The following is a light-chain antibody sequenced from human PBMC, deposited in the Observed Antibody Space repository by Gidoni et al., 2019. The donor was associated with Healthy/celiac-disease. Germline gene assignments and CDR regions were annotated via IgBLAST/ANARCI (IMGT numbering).Light chain of an antibody. J-gene: IGKJ1*01. CDR3: QQSYSTPRT. V-gene: IGKV1-39*01. Sequence: DIQMCQCPSSLSASVGDRVTITCRASQSISSYLNWYQQKPGKAPKLLIYAASSLQSGVPSRFSGSGSGTDFTLTISSLQPEDFATYYCQQSYSTPRTFGQGTKVEIK. CDR1: QSISSY. CDR2: AAS.